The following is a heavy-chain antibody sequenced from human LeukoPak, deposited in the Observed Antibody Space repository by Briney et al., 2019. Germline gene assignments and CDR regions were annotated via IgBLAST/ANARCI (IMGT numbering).Heavy chain of an antibody. CDR1: GYTFTGYY. CDR2: INPNSGDT. Sequence: ASVKVSCKASGYTFTGYYMHWVRQAPGQGLEWMGWINPNSGDTYSAQKFQGRVTMTRDTSISTAYMEVSSLKFNDTAVYYCAREHRIRKYFDLYGRGTLVTVSS. D-gene: IGHD1-14*01. CDR3: AREHRIRKYFDL. V-gene: IGHV1-2*02. J-gene: IGHJ2*01.